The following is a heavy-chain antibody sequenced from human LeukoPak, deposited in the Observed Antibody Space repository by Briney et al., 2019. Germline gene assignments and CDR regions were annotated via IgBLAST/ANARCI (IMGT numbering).Heavy chain of an antibody. CDR1: GFTFSSYE. CDR2: ISSSGSTI. V-gene: IGHV3-48*03. Sequence: GGSLRLSCAASGFTFSSYEMNWVRQAPGKGLEWVSYISSSGSTIYYADSVKGRFTISRDNAKNSLYLQMNSLRAEDTAVYYCAREAGWFGDAGFDYWGQGTLATVSS. J-gene: IGHJ4*02. CDR3: AREAGWFGDAGFDY. D-gene: IGHD3-10*01.